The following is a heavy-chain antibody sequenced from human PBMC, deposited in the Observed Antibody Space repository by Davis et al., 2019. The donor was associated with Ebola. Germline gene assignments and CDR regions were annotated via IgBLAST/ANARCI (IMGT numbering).Heavy chain of an antibody. D-gene: IGHD4-23*01. CDR3: AKDHRWQHRADTFDI. Sequence: PGGSLRLSCAASGFTFSSYEMNWVRQAPGKGLEWVSSITASGGEKHYTDSVKGRFTISRGNSKNTVHLQVNNLRAEDTAVYFCAKDHRWQHRADTFDIWGQGTMVTVSS. CDR2: ITASGGEK. J-gene: IGHJ3*02. CDR1: GFTFSSYE. V-gene: IGHV3-23*01.